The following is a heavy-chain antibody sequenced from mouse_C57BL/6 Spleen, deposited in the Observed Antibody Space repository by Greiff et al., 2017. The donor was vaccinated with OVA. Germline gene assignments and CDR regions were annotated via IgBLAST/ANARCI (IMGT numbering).Heavy chain of an antibody. CDR1: GYTFTSYW. CDR2: IDPSDSYT. V-gene: IGHV1-50*01. Sequence: VQLQQPGAELVKPGASVKLSCKASGYTFTSYWMQWVKQRPGQGLEWIGEIDPSDSYTNYNQKFKGKATLTVDTSSSTAYMQLSSLTSEDSAVYYCARSEIYYYGSSLYYYAMDYWGQGTSVTVSS. CDR3: ARSEIYYYGSSLYYYAMDY. J-gene: IGHJ4*01. D-gene: IGHD1-1*01.